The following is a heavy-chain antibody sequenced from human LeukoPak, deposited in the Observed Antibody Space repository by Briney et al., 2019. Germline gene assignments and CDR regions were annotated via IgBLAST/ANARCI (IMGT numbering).Heavy chain of an antibody. D-gene: IGHD2-2*02. CDR2: ISYDGSNK. CDR1: GFTFSSYA. CDR3: ATRGYCSSTSCYTGVGYYYYGMDV. Sequence: GGSLRLSCAASGFTFSSYAMHWVRQAPGKGLEWVAVISYDGSNKYYADSVKGRFTISRDNSKNTLYLQMNSLRAEDTAVYYCATRGYCSSTSCYTGVGYYYYGMDVWGQGTTVTVSS. V-gene: IGHV3-30-3*01. J-gene: IGHJ6*02.